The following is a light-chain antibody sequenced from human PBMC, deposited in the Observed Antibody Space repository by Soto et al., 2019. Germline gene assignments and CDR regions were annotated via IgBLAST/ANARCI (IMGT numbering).Light chain of an antibody. J-gene: IGKJ4*01. CDR1: QSLLHRNGYNY. CDR3: MQALQTPT. CDR2: LGS. V-gene: IGKV2-28*01. Sequence: DIVMTQSPLSLPVTPGEPASISCRSSQSLLHRNGYNYLDWYLQKPGQSPQLLIYLGSNRASGVPDRLSGSGSGTDFTLKISRVEAEDVGVYYCMQALQTPTVGGGTKVEIK.